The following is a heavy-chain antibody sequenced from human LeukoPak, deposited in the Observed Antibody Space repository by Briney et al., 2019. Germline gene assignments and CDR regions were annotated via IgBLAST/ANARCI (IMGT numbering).Heavy chain of an antibody. CDR1: GFTFSSYA. Sequence: GGSLRLSCAASGFTFSSYAMNWVRQAPGKGLERVAVISYDGSNKYYADSVKGRFTISRDNSKNTLYLQMNSLRTEDTAVYYCARSGVQYSGYDSGFDPWGQGTLVTVSS. J-gene: IGHJ5*02. CDR2: ISYDGSNK. CDR3: ARSGVQYSGYDSGFDP. V-gene: IGHV3-30*04. D-gene: IGHD5-12*01.